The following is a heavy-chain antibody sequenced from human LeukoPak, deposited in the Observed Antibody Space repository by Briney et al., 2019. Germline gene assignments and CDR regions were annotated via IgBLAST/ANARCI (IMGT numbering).Heavy chain of an antibody. J-gene: IGHJ4*02. CDR2: ISSSNSYI. CDR3: ARDLMATVTTVDY. D-gene: IGHD4-17*01. CDR1: GFTFSSYS. Sequence: GGSLRLSCAASGFTFSSYSMNWVRQAPGKGLEWVSSISSSNSYIYYADSGKGRFTIPRDNAKNSLYLQMNSMRAEDTAVYYCARDLMATVTTVDYWGQGTLVTVSS. V-gene: IGHV3-21*01.